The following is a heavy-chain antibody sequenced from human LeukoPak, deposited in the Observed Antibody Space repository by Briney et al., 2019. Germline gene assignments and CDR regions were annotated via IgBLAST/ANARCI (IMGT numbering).Heavy chain of an antibody. CDR1: GFTFSTYA. Sequence: GGSLRLSCAASGFTFSTYAMSWVRQAPGKGLEWVSSISSSSSYIYYADSVKGRFTISRDNAKNSLYLQMNSLRAEDTAVYYCARERDGYNLGYFDLWGRGTLVPVSS. CDR3: ARERDGYNLGYFDL. CDR2: ISSSSSYI. D-gene: IGHD5-24*01. J-gene: IGHJ2*01. V-gene: IGHV3-21*01.